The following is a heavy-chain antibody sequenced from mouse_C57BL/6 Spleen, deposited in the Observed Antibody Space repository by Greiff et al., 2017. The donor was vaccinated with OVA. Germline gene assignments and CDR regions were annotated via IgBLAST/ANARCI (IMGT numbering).Heavy chain of an antibody. CDR3: ARDGGYYYGSSYGYFDV. D-gene: IGHD1-1*01. CDR1: GYSITSGYD. CDR2: ISYSGST. J-gene: IGHJ1*03. Sequence: VQLKESGPGMVKPSPSLSLSCTVTGYSITSGYDWRWIRHPPGNKLEWMGYISYSGSTNYNPSFKSRISLTHDTSNNHFFLKLNSVPTEDTATYYCARDGGYYYGSSYGYFDVWGTGTTVTVSS. V-gene: IGHV3-1*01.